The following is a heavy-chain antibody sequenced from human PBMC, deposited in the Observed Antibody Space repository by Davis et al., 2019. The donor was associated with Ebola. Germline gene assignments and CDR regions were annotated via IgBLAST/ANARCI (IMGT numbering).Heavy chain of an antibody. CDR1: GGSVSSGSYY. D-gene: IGHD3-9*01. CDR3: AGASYYDIFAFDY. V-gene: IGHV4-31*03. CDR2: IYYSGST. J-gene: IGHJ4*02. Sequence: MPSETLSLTCTVSGGSVSSGSYYWSWIRQHPGKGLEWIGYIYYSGSTYYNPSLKSRVTISVDTSKNQFSLKLSSVTAADTAVYYCAGASYYDIFAFDYWGQGTLVTVSS.